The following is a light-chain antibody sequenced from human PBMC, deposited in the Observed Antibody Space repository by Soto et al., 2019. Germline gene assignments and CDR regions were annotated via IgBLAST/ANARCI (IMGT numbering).Light chain of an antibody. Sequence: EIVLTQSPGTLSLSPGERATLSCRASLSVSSSYLTWYQQKPGQAPRLLIYCASGSATGIPDRFSGSGSGTDFTLTISRLEPEDFAVYYCQQYGYSLFTFGPGTKVDIK. CDR1: LSVSSSY. V-gene: IGKV3-20*01. CDR2: CAS. J-gene: IGKJ3*01. CDR3: QQYGYSLFT.